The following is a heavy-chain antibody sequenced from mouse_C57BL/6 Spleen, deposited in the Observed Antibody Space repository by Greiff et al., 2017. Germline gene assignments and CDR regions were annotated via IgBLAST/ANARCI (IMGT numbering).Heavy chain of an antibody. CDR3: ARGYGLYYAMDY. J-gene: IGHJ4*01. V-gene: IGHV5-4*03. CDR2: ISDGGSYT. Sequence: DVMLVESGGGLVKPGGSLKLSCAASGFTFSSYAMSWVRQTPEKRLEWVATISDGGSYTYYPDNVKGRFTISRDNAKNNLYLQMSHLKSEDTAMYYCARGYGLYYAMDYWGQGTSVTVSS. D-gene: IGHD1-2*01. CDR1: GFTFSSYA.